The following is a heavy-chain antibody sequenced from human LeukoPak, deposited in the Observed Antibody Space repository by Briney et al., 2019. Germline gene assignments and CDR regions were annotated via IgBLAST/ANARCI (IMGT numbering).Heavy chain of an antibody. V-gene: IGHV4-39*01. Sequence: SETLSLTCTVSGGSMSSSSYYWGWIRQPPGKGLEWIGNIYYSGSTYYNPSLKSRVTISVDTSKNQFSLKLSSVTAADTAVYYCARLPTVTFFDYWGQGTLVTVSS. D-gene: IGHD4-17*01. CDR1: GGSMSSSSYY. CDR3: ARLPTVTFFDY. J-gene: IGHJ4*02. CDR2: IYYSGST.